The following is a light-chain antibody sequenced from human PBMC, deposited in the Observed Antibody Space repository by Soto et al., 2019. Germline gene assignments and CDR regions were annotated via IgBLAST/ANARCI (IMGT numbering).Light chain of an antibody. CDR1: TGPVTRGHY. CDR3: LLSYPTARLYV. Sequence: QAVVTQEPSLTVSPGGTVTLTCGSSTGPVTRGHYAYWFQQKPGQAPRALIYDTSNKHSWTPARFSGSLLGDKAALTLSGAQPEDEADYYCLLSYPTARLYVFGTGTKVTVL. CDR2: DTS. J-gene: IGLJ1*01. V-gene: IGLV7-46*01.